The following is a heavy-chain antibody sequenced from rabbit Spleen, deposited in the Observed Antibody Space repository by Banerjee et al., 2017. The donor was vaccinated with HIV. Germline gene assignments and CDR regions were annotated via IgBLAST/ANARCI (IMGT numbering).Heavy chain of an antibody. J-gene: IGHJ4*01. D-gene: IGHD1-1*01. CDR1: GFTISNYW. CDR3: ARNYGDFSGYVAFKL. Sequence: QLVESGGDLVQPGGSLTLSCKASGFTISNYWMNWVRQAPGKGLEWIGYIDPIFGTTSYASWVNGRFTISSDNAQNTVDLQMNSLTAADTATYFCARNYGDFSGYVAFKLWGPGTLVTVS. CDR2: IDPIFGTT. V-gene: IGHV1S7*01.